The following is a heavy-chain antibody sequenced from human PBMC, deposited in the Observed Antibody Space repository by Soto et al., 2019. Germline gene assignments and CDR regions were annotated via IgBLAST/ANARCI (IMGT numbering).Heavy chain of an antibody. V-gene: IGHV3-30*18. Sequence: QVQLVESGGGVVQPGRSLRLSCAASGFTFSSYGMHWVRQAPGKGLEWVAVISYDGSNKYYADSVKGRFTISRDNSKNTLYLQMNSLRAEDTAVYYWAKAGHGSGSYFDYWGQGTLVTVSS. J-gene: IGHJ4*02. D-gene: IGHD3-10*01. CDR2: ISYDGSNK. CDR3: AKAGHGSGSYFDY. CDR1: GFTFSSYG.